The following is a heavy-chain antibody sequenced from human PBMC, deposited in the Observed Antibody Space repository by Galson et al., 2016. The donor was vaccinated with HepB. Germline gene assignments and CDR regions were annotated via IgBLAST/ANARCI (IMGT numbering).Heavy chain of an antibody. CDR3: ARDFDFWNGFPHGMDV. J-gene: IGHJ6*02. D-gene: IGHD3-3*01. CDR1: GFIFNNYE. Sequence: SLRLSCAASGFIFNNYEMNWVRQAPGKGLEWVAYISVDSNTIYYADSVKGRFTVSRDDAERTVHLQMESLRAEDTAVYYCARDFDFWNGFPHGMDVWGRGTTVTVSS. CDR2: ISVDSNTI. V-gene: IGHV3-48*03.